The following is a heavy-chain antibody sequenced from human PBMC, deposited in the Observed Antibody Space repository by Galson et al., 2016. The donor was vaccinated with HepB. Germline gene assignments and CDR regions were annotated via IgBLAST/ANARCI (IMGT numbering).Heavy chain of an antibody. D-gene: IGHD1-26*01. CDR3: TRRRASDGKDETGDN. V-gene: IGHV3-73*01. CDR1: GFTFSDSA. Sequence: SLRLSCAASGFTFSDSAMHWVRQASGRGLEWVGRIRSKANTYSTAYAASGRGRFTISREDSKNTAYLQRNSLKTEATAVYYCTRRRASDGKDETGDNWGQGILVTVSS. CDR2: IRSKANTYST. J-gene: IGHJ4*02.